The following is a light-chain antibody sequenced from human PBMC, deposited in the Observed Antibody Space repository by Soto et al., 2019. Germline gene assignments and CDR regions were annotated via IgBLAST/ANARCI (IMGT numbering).Light chain of an antibody. V-gene: IGKV1-33*01. Sequence: DFPMTPSPSSLSASVGDRVTITCRATQAIKNFLNWYQQKPGIAPKLLISDASTLQRGVTSRLSGSGPGTQFTFVNSSMQPEDVGRYYCKQSYNLPLTFGQGTRLDIK. CDR2: DAS. CDR3: KQSYNLPLT. CDR1: QAIKNF. J-gene: IGKJ5*01.